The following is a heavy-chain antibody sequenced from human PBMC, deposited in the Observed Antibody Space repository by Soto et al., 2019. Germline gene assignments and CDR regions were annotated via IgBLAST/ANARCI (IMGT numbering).Heavy chain of an antibody. CDR1: GGSISSGDSY. CDR2: IYYSGKT. J-gene: IGHJ4*02. V-gene: IGHV4-30-4*01. CDR3: ARARIDYYGSESYPV. D-gene: IGHD3-10*01. Sequence: PSETLSLTCAVSGGSISSGDSYWSWIRQPPGKGLEWIGYIYYSGKTYYNPSLKSRVTISVDTSKNQFSLKLSSVTATDTAVYYCARARIDYYGSESYPVWGQGTLVTVSS.